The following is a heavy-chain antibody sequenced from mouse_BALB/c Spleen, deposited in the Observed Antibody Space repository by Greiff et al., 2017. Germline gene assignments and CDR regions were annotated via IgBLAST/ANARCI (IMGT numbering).Heavy chain of an antibody. V-gene: IGHV5-17*02. CDR1: GFTFSSFG. CDR2: ISSGSSTI. D-gene: IGHD2-4*01. CDR3: ARMITTYYFDY. J-gene: IGHJ2*01. Sequence: EVKLMESGGGLVQPGGSRKLSCAASGFTFSSFGMHWVRQAPEKGLEWVAYISSGSSTIYYADTVKGRFTISRDNPKNTLFLQMTSLRSEDTAMYYCARMITTYYFDYWGQGTTLTVSS.